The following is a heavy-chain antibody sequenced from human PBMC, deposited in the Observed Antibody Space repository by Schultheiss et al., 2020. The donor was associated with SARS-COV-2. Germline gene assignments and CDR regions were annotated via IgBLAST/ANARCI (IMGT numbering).Heavy chain of an antibody. CDR3: ARAARLTGTTGGLNWFDP. Sequence: GSLRLSCTVSGCSISSYYWSWIRQPPGKGLEWIGYIHYSGSTYYNPSLKSRVSISVDTSENQFSLKLNSLTAADTAVYYCARAARLTGTTGGLNWFDPWGQGTLVTVAS. CDR2: IHYSGST. D-gene: IGHD1-7*01. J-gene: IGHJ5*02. V-gene: IGHV4-59*12. CDR1: GCSISSYY.